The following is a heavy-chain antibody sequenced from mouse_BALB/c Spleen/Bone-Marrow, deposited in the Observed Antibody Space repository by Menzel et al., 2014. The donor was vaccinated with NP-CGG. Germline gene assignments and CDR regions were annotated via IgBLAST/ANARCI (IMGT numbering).Heavy chain of an antibody. V-gene: IGHV14-3*02. Sequence: EVQLQQSGAELVKPGASVKLSCTASGFNIKDTYMHRVKQRPEQGLEWIGRIDPANVNTKYDPKFQGKATITADTSSNTPYLQLSSLTSEDTAVYYCASYVYGYYFDYWGQGTTLTVSS. CDR1: GFNIKDTY. J-gene: IGHJ2*01. CDR3: ASYVYGYYFDY. CDR2: IDPANVNT. D-gene: IGHD1-1*01.